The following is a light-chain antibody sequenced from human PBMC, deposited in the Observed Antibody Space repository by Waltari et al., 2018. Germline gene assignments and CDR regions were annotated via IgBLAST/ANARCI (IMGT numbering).Light chain of an antibody. CDR1: SSDVGGYNY. CDR2: EVS. Sequence: QSALTQPPSASGSPGQSVTISCTGTSSDVGGYNYVSWYQQHPGKAPKLMIYEVSKRPSGAPDRVSGSKSGNTASLTVSGLQAEDEADYYCSSYAGSNNVVFGGGTKLTVL. CDR3: SSYAGSNNVV. V-gene: IGLV2-8*01. J-gene: IGLJ2*01.